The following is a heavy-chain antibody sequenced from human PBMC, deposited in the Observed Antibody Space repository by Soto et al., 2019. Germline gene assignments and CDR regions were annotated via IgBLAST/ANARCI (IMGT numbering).Heavy chain of an antibody. Sequence: PGESLKISCQGSGYTFNSFWIGWVRQMPGEGLEWMGLMFPWTSDTRYSPSFQGHVSISVDRSTGTGYLQWNSLKASDTAVYYCARVQTLFGIINVFDYWGQGTLVTVSS. J-gene: IGHJ4*02. CDR1: GYTFNSFW. D-gene: IGHD3-3*01. CDR3: ARVQTLFGIINVFDY. V-gene: IGHV5-51*01. CDR2: MFPWTSDT.